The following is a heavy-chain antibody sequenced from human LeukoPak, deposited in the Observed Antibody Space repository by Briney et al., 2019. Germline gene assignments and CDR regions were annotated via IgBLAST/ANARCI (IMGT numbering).Heavy chain of an antibody. J-gene: IGHJ6*02. CDR3: ARKYSSSWYSSTDYYGMDV. Sequence: SVKVSCKASGGTFSSYAISWVRQAPGQGLEWMGGIIPIFGTANYAQKFQGRVTITADESTSTAYMELSSLRSEDTAVYYCARKYSSSWYSSTDYYGMDVWGQGTTVTVSS. V-gene: IGHV1-69*13. CDR2: IIPIFGTA. CDR1: GGTFSSYA. D-gene: IGHD6-13*01.